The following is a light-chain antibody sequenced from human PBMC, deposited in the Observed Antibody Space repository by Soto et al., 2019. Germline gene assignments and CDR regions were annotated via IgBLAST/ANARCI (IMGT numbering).Light chain of an antibody. J-gene: IGLJ1*01. CDR1: SSDVGSYNL. CDR3: CSYADSSTYA. V-gene: IGLV2-23*01. Sequence: QSARTQPASGSGAPVQSITISCTGTSSDVGSYNLVSWYQQHPGKAPKLIIYEDNKRPSGVSNRFSGSKSGNTASLTIPGLQTEDEAAYYCCSYADSSTYAFRPGTKVTVL. CDR2: EDN.